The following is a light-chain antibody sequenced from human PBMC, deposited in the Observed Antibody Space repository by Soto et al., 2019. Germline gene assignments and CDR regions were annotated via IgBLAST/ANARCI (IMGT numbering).Light chain of an antibody. CDR3: QQYDYLPLT. J-gene: IGKJ4*01. V-gene: IGKV1-33*01. CDR1: QDITNY. CDR2: DAS. Sequence: DIQMTQSQSSLSASVGDRVTITCQASQDITNYLNWYQQKPGKAPQLLIYDASNLETGVPSRFSGSGSGTDFTFTISSLQPEDIATYYCQQYDYLPLTFGGGTKVDI.